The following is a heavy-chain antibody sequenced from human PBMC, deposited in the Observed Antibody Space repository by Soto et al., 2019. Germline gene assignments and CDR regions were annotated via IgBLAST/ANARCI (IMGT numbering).Heavy chain of an antibody. CDR1: GATFSRSW. Sequence: EVQLVDSGGGLVQPGGSLRLSCEALGATFSRSWMSWVRKAPGKGLECVASIKEDGSEKYYVDSVKGRFTISRDDAKNSLYLQMNSLRVEDTAVYYCTRNLGWGWFDPWGQGTLVTVSS. CDR2: IKEDGSEK. CDR3: TRNLGWGWFDP. V-gene: IGHV3-7*05. D-gene: IGHD6-19*01. J-gene: IGHJ5*02.